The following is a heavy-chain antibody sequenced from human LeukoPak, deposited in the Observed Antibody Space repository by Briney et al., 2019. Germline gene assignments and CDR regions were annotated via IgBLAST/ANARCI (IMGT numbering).Heavy chain of an antibody. CDR3: ARQTTYSPWGAFDI. V-gene: IGHV1-2*02. CDR1: GYTFTGYY. J-gene: IGHJ3*02. CDR2: INPNSGGT. Sequence: ASVKVSCKASGYTFTGYYMHWVRQAPGQGLEWMGWINPNSGGTNYAQKFQGRVTMTRDTSISTAYMELSRLRSDDMAVYYCARQTTYSPWGAFDIWGQGTMVTVSS. D-gene: IGHD4-17*01.